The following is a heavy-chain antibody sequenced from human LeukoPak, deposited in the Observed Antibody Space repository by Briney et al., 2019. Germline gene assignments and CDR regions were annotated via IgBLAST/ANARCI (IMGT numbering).Heavy chain of an antibody. CDR3: ARDHKVPGPADFDY. Sequence: PGGSLRLSCTGAGFTFATYTFNWVRQAPGKGLEWVASIGATQTYIYYADSVKGRFTVSRDNAEKSVYLQMNNLRAEDTGVYYCARDHKVPGPADFDYWGQGTLVTVSS. CDR2: IGATQTYI. CDR1: GFTFATYT. V-gene: IGHV3-21*01. J-gene: IGHJ4*02. D-gene: IGHD6-19*01.